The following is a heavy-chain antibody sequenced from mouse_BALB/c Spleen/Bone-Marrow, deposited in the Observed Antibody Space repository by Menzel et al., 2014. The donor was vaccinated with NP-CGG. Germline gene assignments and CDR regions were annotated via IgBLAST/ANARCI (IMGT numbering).Heavy chain of an antibody. D-gene: IGHD2-1*01. CDR1: GYTFTSYC. CDR2: INPSNGRT. CDR3: ASYYGNYAY. V-gene: IGHV1S81*02. J-gene: IGHJ3*01. Sequence: VQLQQSGAELVKPGASVKLSCKASGYTFTSYCMHWVKQRPGQGLEWIGEINPSNGRTNYNEKFKSKATLTVDKSSSTAYMQLSSLTSEDSAVYYCASYYGNYAYWGQGTLVTVSA.